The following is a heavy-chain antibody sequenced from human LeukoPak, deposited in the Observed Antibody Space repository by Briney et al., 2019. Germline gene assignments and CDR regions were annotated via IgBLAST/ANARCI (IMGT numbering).Heavy chain of an antibody. CDR3: ARDRGYPLHYFDY. CDR1: GFTFSSYG. V-gene: IGHV3-33*01. CDR2: IWYDGRNK. J-gene: IGHJ4*02. Sequence: GESLRLTCAASGFTFSSYGMHWVRQAPGKGLEWVAVIWYDGRNKYYADSVKGRFTISRDNSKNTLYLQMNSLRAEDTAVYYCARDRGYPLHYFDYWGQGTLVTVSS. D-gene: IGHD6-25*01.